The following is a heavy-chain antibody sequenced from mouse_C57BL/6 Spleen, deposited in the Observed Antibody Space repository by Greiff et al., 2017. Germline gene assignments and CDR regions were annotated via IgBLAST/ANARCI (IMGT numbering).Heavy chain of an antibody. CDR2: IYPGDGDT. Sequence: VQLQQSGPELVKPGASVKISCKASGYAFSSSWMNWVKQRPGKGLEWIGRIYPGDGDTNYNGKFKGKATLTADKSSSTAYMQRSSLTSEDSAVYFCATETADFDYWGQGTTLTVSS. J-gene: IGHJ2*01. V-gene: IGHV1-82*01. CDR3: ATETADFDY. D-gene: IGHD1-2*01. CDR1: GYAFSSSW.